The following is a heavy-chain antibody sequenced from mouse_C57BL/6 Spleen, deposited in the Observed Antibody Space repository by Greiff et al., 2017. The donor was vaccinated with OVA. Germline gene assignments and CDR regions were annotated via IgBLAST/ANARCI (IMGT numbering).Heavy chain of an antibody. CDR3: ARGSFYAMYY. J-gene: IGHJ4*01. Sequence: VQLHQSGAELVKPGASVKISCKASGYAFSSYWMNWVKQRHGKGLEWIGQIYPGDGDTNYNGKFKGKATLTADKSSSKAYMQLSSLTSEDSAVYFCARGSFYAMYYWGQGTSVTVSS. V-gene: IGHV1-80*01. CDR1: GYAFSSYW. CDR2: IYPGDGDT.